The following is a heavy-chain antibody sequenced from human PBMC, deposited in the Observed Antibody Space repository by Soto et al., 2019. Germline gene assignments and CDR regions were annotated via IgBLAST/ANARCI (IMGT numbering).Heavy chain of an antibody. J-gene: IGHJ2*01. CDR2: IVVGSGHT. Sequence: QMQLVQSGPEVKKPGTSVKVSCKASGLPFSSSVVPWVRQGRGQRLEWIGWIVVGSGHTKYAQKFQERVSITRDMSTRTTYMELTSLRSEDTAMYYCATPDYGDYWYFDLWGRGTLVTVSS. CDR1: GLPFSSSV. V-gene: IGHV1-58*01. D-gene: IGHD4-17*01. CDR3: ATPDYGDYWYFDL.